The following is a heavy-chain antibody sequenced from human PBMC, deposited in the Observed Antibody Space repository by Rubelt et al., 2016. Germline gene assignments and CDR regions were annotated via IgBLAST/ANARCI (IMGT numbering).Heavy chain of an antibody. CDR3: ARAKAGEYYDSSGYSEGFDY. Sequence: CKASGYTFTSYAMNWVRQAPGQGLEWMGWINTNTGNPTYAQGFTGRFVFSLDTSVSTAYLQISSLKAEDTAVYYCARAKAGEYYDSSGYSEGFDYWGQGTLVTVSS. CDR2: INTNTGNP. V-gene: IGHV7-4-1*02. D-gene: IGHD3-22*01. J-gene: IGHJ4*02. CDR1: GYTFTSYA.